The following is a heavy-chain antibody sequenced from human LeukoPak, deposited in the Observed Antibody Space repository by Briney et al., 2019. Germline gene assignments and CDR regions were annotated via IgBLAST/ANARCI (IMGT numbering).Heavy chain of an antibody. D-gene: IGHD2-15*01. CDR1: GYTFTSYW. CDR2: IYPGDSDT. Sequence: ASVKVSCKASGYTFTSYWIGWGRQRPGKGLEWMGIIYPGDSDTTYSPSFQGQVTISADKSISTAYLQWSSLKASDTAMYYCARHVQYCSGGSCSYYMDVWGKGTTVIISS. CDR3: ARHVQYCSGGSCSYYMDV. J-gene: IGHJ6*03. V-gene: IGHV5-51*01.